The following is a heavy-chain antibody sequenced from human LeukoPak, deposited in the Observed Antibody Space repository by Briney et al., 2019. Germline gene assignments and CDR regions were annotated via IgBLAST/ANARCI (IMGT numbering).Heavy chain of an antibody. V-gene: IGHV3-21*01. CDR1: GFTFSSYS. CDR3: AKDRPWYYDSSGYRFDA. J-gene: IGHJ4*02. Sequence: GGSLRLSCAASGFTFSSYSMMWVRQAPGKGLEWVSSISSSSSYIYYADSVKGRFTISGDNSKNTLYLQMNSLRAEDTAVYYCAKDRPWYYDSSGYRFDAWGQGTLVTVSS. CDR2: ISSSSSYI. D-gene: IGHD3-22*01.